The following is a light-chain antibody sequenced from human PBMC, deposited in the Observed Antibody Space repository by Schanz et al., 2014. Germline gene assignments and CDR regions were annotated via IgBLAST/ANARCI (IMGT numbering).Light chain of an antibody. CDR3: SSYAGSNNWV. V-gene: IGLV2-8*01. CDR1: SSDVGGYDY. J-gene: IGLJ3*02. Sequence: QSALTQPPSASGSPGQSVTISCTGTSSDVGGYDYVSWYQQHPGKAPKVMIYEVTRRPSGVPDRFSGSKSANTASLTVSGLQAEDEADYYCSSYAGSNNWVFGGGTKLTVL. CDR2: EVT.